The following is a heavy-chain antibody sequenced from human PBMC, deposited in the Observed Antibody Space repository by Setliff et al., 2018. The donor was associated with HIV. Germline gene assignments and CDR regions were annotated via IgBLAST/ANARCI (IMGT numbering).Heavy chain of an antibody. CDR2: ISYTGST. CDR3: VRGYCSSTTRYDDYYYMDV. CDR1: GGSISGHY. V-gene: IGHV4-59*11. J-gene: IGHJ6*03. Sequence: SETLSLTCTVSGGSISGHYWSWIRQPPGKGLEWIAYISYTGSTNYNPSLKSRVTISVDTSKNQFFLKLSSVTAADTAVYYCVRGYCSSTTRYDDYYYMDVWGKGSTVTVSS. D-gene: IGHD2-2*01.